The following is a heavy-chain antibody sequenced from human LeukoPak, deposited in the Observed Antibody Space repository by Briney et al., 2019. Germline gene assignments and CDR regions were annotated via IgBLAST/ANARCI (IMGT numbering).Heavy chain of an antibody. V-gene: IGHV4-4*07. Sequence: PSETLSLTCSVSGGSISSFYCNWMRQPAGKGLEWIGRIYTSGTTTYNPSLKSRVTMSVDTSKNQFSLKLSSVTAADTAVYYCARDSGTTGEVKFDPWGQGTLVTVSS. CDR1: GGSISSFY. CDR3: ARDSGTTGEVKFDP. D-gene: IGHD3-10*01. J-gene: IGHJ5*02. CDR2: IYTSGTT.